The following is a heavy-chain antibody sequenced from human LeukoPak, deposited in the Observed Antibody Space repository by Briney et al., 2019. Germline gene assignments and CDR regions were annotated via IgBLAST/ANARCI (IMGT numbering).Heavy chain of an antibody. Sequence: PSETLSLTCTVSNGSISGYYWSWIRQPAGEGLEWIGRVYTSGTTNYNPSLKSRVTMSIDTSKNQFSQKLTSVTAADTAVYYCARGVFSNWYYFDYWGQGALVTVSS. CDR1: NGSISGYY. CDR3: ARGVFSNWYYFDY. V-gene: IGHV4-4*07. J-gene: IGHJ4*02. CDR2: VYTSGTT. D-gene: IGHD6-13*01.